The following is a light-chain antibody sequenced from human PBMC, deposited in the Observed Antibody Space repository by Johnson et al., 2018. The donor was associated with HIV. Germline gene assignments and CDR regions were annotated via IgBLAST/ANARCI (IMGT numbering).Light chain of an antibody. Sequence: QSVFTQPPSVSAAPGQKVTISCSGSSFNIGNNYVSWYQQLPGTAPKLLIYDNNKRPSGIPDRFSGSKSGTSATLGITGLQTGDEADYYCGTWDSSLSGVFGTGTKVTVL. V-gene: IGLV1-51*01. J-gene: IGLJ1*01. CDR3: GTWDSSLSGV. CDR2: DNN. CDR1: SFNIGNNY.